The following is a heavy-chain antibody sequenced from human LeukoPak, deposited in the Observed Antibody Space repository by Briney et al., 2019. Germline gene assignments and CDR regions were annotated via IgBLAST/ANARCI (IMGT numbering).Heavy chain of an antibody. CDR2: IIPIFGTA. CDR3: ARDRGVGNVDGDYVVDY. Sequence: SVKVSCTASGGTFSSYAISWVRQAPGQGLEWMGGIIPIFGTANYAQKFQGRVTITADESTSTAYMELSSLRSEDTAVYYCARDRGVGNVDGDYVVDYWGQGTLVTVSS. D-gene: IGHD4-17*01. V-gene: IGHV1-69*13. CDR1: GGTFSSYA. J-gene: IGHJ4*02.